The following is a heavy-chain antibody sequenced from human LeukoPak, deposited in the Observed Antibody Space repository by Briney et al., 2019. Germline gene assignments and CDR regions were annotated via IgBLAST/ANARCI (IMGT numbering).Heavy chain of an antibody. CDR3: ARHVRGGSSFDY. V-gene: IGHV4-39*01. CDR2: IYYSGST. J-gene: IGHJ4*02. CDR1: SSSYY. D-gene: IGHD2-15*01. Sequence: SSSYYWGWIRQPPGKGLEWIVSIYYSGSTYYTPSLNSRVTISVDTSKNQFSLKLSSVTAADTAVYYCARHVRGGSSFDYWGQGTLVTVSS.